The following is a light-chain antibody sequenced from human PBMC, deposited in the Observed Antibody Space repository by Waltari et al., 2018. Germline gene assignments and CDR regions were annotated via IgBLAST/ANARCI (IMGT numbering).Light chain of an antibody. J-gene: IGLJ3*02. V-gene: IGLV3-1*01. CDR1: NLGDNY. Sequence: YELTQPPSVSVSPGQTATITCPAANLGDNYSCWYQQKRGQSPVLVIYQDSKRPSGIPERFSGSNSGNTATLTISGTQAMDEADYYCQAWDSSTAHWVFGGGTKLTVL. CDR2: QDS. CDR3: QAWDSSTAHWV.